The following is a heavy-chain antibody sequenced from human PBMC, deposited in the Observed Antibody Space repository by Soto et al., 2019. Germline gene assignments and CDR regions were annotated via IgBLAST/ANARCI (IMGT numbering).Heavy chain of an antibody. Sequence: AGGSLRLSCSASGFSFSTYSLNWVRQAPGKGLEWLSYISRSSGAMYYANTVRGRFTVSRDDATDSLYLQMSSLAVEDTAIYYCARNPLEVGIPSLSFDLWGQGTLVTVSS. CDR2: ISRSSGAM. J-gene: IGHJ4*02. CDR3: ARNPLEVGIPSLSFDL. V-gene: IGHV3-48*01. CDR1: GFSFSTYS. D-gene: IGHD1-26*01.